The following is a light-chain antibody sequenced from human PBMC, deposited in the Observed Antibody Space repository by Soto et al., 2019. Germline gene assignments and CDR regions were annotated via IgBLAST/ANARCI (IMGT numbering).Light chain of an antibody. Sequence: EIALTQSPATLSSFPGDRVTLSCRAGQGVTTNFAWYQQKSGQSPRLLIYDVSIRATGVPARFSATGSETDFTLTISGLQSEDSAVYFCQQYNNWPFSFGQGTRLEIK. J-gene: IGKJ5*01. CDR2: DVS. CDR1: QGVTTN. V-gene: IGKV3-15*01. CDR3: QQYNNWPFS.